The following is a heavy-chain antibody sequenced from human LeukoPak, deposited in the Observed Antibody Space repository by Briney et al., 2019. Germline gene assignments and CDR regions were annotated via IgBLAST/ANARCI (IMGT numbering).Heavy chain of an antibody. CDR2: IYHSGTT. J-gene: IGHJ5*02. CDR1: NYSMSSAYY. CDR3: ARVRGYYSGWFDP. D-gene: IGHD2/OR15-2a*01. Sequence: PSETLSLTCAVSNYSMSSAYYWGWIRQPPGKGLEWIGSIYHSGTTYYNPSLKSRVTISVDTSKNQFSLKLSSVTAADTAMYYCARVRGYYSGWFDPWGQGTLVTVSS. V-gene: IGHV4-38-2*01.